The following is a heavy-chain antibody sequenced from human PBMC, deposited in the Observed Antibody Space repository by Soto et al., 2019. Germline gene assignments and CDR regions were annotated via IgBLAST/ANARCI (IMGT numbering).Heavy chain of an antibody. Sequence: SETLSLTCTVSGGSISSGDYYWSWIRQPPGKGLEWIGYIYYSGSTYYNPSLKSRVTISVDTSKNQFSLKLSSVTAADTAVYYCARLDSGWFNFDYWGQGTLVTVSS. CDR1: GGSISSGDYY. D-gene: IGHD6-19*01. CDR2: IYYSGST. V-gene: IGHV4-30-4*01. J-gene: IGHJ4*02. CDR3: ARLDSGWFNFDY.